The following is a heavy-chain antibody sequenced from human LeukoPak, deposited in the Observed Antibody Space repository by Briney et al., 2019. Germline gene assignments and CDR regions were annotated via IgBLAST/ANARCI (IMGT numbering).Heavy chain of an antibody. J-gene: IGHJ4*02. CDR1: GYTFHNYG. Sequence: ASVKVSCKASGYTFHNYGISWVRQAPGQGLEWMGWISPYSGNTDYTERLQGRATMTTDTSTTTAFMELRSLRSDDTAVYYCARTSGVSAAGSPYYFDYWGQGTLVTVSS. D-gene: IGHD6-13*01. CDR3: ARTSGVSAAGSPYYFDY. CDR2: ISPYSGNT. V-gene: IGHV1-18*01.